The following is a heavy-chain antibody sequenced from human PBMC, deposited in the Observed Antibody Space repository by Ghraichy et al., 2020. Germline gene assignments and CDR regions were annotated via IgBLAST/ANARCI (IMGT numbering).Heavy chain of an antibody. V-gene: IGHV4-61*01. Sequence: SETLSLTCTVSGGSVNRGTHYWSWIRQPPGKGLEWIGYVYYSGSTNYNPSLKSRVTISVDTSKTQFSLKMTSVTAADTAVYYCARDRSRGDGSGYLEAFDIWGQGTMVTVSS. D-gene: IGHD3-22*01. CDR1: GGSVNRGTHY. CDR2: VYYSGST. CDR3: ARDRSRGDGSGYLEAFDI. J-gene: IGHJ3*02.